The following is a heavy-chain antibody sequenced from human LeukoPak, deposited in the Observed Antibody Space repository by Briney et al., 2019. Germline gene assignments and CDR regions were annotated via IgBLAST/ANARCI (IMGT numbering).Heavy chain of an antibody. V-gene: IGHV3-21*01. Sequence: GGSLRLSCAASGFTFSSYSMNWVRQAPGKGLEWVSSISSSSSYIYYADSVKGRFTISRDNAKNSLYLQMNSLRAEDTAVYYCARGKYQLLYRYGMDVWGQGTTVTVSS. CDR1: GFTFSSYS. J-gene: IGHJ6*02. D-gene: IGHD2-2*02. CDR3: ARGKYQLLYRYGMDV. CDR2: ISSSSSYI.